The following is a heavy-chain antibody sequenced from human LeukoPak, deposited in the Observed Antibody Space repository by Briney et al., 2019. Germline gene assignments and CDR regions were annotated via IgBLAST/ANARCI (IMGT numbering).Heavy chain of an antibody. V-gene: IGHV3-7*01. D-gene: IGHD3-3*01. CDR1: GFTFSSYG. CDR2: IKQDGSEK. J-gene: IGHJ3*02. Sequence: GGSLRLSCAASGFTFSSYGMSWVRQAPGKGLEWVANIKQDGSEKYYVDSVKGRFTISRDNAKNSLYLQMNSLRAEDTAVYYCARRSDVDAFDIWGQGTMVTVSS. CDR3: ARRSDVDAFDI.